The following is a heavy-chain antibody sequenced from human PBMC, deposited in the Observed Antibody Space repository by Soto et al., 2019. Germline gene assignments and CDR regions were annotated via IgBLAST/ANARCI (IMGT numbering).Heavy chain of an antibody. J-gene: IGHJ6*02. CDR1: GYPFTSYG. CDR2: ISVYNGHP. CDR3: ARMGSYSRTWKSYYYYGMDV. V-gene: IGHV1-18*01. Sequence: QVQLVQSGAEVKKPGASVKVSCKASGYPFTSYGISWVRQAPGQGLEWMGWISVYNGHPNYAQKLQGRVTMTTDTSTSTADMVLRSLRSGDTAVYYCARMGSYSRTWKSYYYYGMDVWGQGTTVTVSS. D-gene: IGHD6-13*01.